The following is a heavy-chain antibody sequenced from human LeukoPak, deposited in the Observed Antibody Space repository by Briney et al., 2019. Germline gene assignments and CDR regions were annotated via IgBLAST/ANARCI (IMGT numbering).Heavy chain of an antibody. CDR3: ARGLGSSGYHYFDS. CDR2: ITHSGGT. Sequence: PSETLSLTCAVYSGCFSGYYWSWIRQPPGKGLEWIVEITHSGGTNYNPSLKSRVTISVDTSKNQFSLKLSSVTAADTAVYYCARGLGSSGYHYFDSWGQGTLVTVSS. CDR1: SGCFSGYY. J-gene: IGHJ4*02. V-gene: IGHV4-34*01. D-gene: IGHD3-22*01.